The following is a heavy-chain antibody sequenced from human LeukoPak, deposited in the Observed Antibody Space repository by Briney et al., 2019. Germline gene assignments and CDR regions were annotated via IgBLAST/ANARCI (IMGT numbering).Heavy chain of an antibody. Sequence: RGSLRLSCSASGFTFSSYAMHWVRQAPRNGLEYVSAISSNGGSTSYADSVKGRFTISTDNSKNTLYLQMSSLRAEDTAVYYCVKVGKYCSSTSCYVRHYYFDYWGQGTLVTVSS. CDR1: GFTFSSYA. J-gene: IGHJ4*02. CDR2: ISSNGGST. V-gene: IGHV3-64D*06. D-gene: IGHD2-2*01. CDR3: VKVGKYCSSTSCYVRHYYFDY.